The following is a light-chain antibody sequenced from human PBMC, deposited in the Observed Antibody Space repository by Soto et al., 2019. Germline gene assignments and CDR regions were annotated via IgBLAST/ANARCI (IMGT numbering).Light chain of an antibody. Sequence: QSALTQPASMSGSPGQSITISCTGTSSDIGGYNYVSWYQQYPGKALKLMIYEVNKRPSGVPDRFSGSKSGNTASLTVSGLQAEDEADYYCSSYAGSSNVFGTGTKLTVL. J-gene: IGLJ1*01. CDR3: SSYAGSSNV. CDR2: EVN. V-gene: IGLV2-8*01. CDR1: SSDIGGYNY.